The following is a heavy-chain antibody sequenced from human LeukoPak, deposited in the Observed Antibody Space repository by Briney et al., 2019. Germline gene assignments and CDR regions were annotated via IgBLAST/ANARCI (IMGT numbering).Heavy chain of an antibody. V-gene: IGHV4-59*01. Sequence: SETLSLTCTVSGGSISSYYWSWIRQPPGKGLEWIGYIYYSGSTNYNPSLKSRVTISVDTSKNQFSLKLSSVTAADTAVYYCARDYWEAYYYGSGRYYYYGMGVWGQGTTVTVSS. CDR3: ARDYWEAYYYGSGRYYYYGMGV. J-gene: IGHJ6*02. CDR1: GGSISSYY. CDR2: IYYSGST. D-gene: IGHD3-10*01.